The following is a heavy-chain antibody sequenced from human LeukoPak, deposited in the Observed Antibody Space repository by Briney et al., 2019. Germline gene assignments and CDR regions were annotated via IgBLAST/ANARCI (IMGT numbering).Heavy chain of an antibody. Sequence: GGSLRLSCAASGFTFSSNPMSWVRQAPGKGLEWVSAIVPSGGTTSYADSVKGRFTISRDNSRNTLYLQMNTLRAEDTAVYYCASMTYYYGSGSYNYWGQGTLVTVSS. CDR1: GFTFSSNP. CDR2: IVPSGGTT. J-gene: IGHJ4*02. CDR3: ASMTYYYGSGSYNY. D-gene: IGHD3-10*01. V-gene: IGHV3-23*01.